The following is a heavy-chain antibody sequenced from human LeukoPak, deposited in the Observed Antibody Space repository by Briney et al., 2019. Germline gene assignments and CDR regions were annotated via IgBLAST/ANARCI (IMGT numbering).Heavy chain of an antibody. J-gene: IGHJ4*02. CDR2: INPSGGNT. CDR3: ARVPELPDY. V-gene: IGHV1-46*01. D-gene: IGHD2-15*01. CDR1: GYRFTSYY. Sequence: ASVKVSCKTSGYRFTSYYMHWVRQAPGQGLEWMGIINPSGGNTGHAQKFQGRLTVTRDTSTSTVYMGLSSLKSEDTAVYYCARVPELPDYWGQGTLVTVSS.